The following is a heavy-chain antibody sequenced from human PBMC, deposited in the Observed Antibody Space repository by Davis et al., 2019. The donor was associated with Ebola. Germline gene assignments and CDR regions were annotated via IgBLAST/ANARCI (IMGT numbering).Heavy chain of an antibody. Sequence: ASVKVSCKASGYTFTSYGITWVRQAPGQGLEWMGWINPHNGNTNYAQNIQGRVTMTTDTSTSTAYMEVGSLRSDDTAVYYCARQLVWGDIVGFWGQGTLVTVSS. D-gene: IGHD2-15*01. CDR1: GYTFTSYG. CDR3: ARQLVWGDIVGF. J-gene: IGHJ4*02. CDR2: INPHNGNT. V-gene: IGHV1-18*04.